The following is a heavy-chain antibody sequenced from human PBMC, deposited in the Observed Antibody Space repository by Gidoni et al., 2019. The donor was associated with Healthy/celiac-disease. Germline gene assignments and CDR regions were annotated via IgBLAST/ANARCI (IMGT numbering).Heavy chain of an antibody. CDR1: GFTFSSYA. V-gene: IGHV3-23*01. CDR2: ISGSGGST. J-gene: IGHJ3*02. D-gene: IGHD3-22*01. Sequence: EVQLLESGGGLVQPGGSLRLSCAASGFTFSSYAMSWVRQAPGKGLEWVSAISGSGGSTYYADSVKGRFTISRDNSKNTLYLQMNSLRAEDTAVYYCTPALVVVIPRDDAFDIWGQGTMVTVSS. CDR3: TPALVVVIPRDDAFDI.